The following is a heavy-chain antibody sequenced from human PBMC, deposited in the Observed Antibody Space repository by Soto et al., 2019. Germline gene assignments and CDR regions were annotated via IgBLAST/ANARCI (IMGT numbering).Heavy chain of an antibody. CDR3: ARRTMGNYYYMDV. J-gene: IGHJ6*03. CDR1: GFTLSDYY. V-gene: IGHV3-11*01. CDR2: ISSSGTID. Sequence: QVQLVESGGGLVKPGGSLRLSCVASGFTLSDYYMSWIRQAPGKGLEWVSYISSSGTIDNYADSVKGRFTISRDNAKNSLFLQMNGLRAEDTGVYYCARRTMGNYYYMDVWGKGTTVTVSS. D-gene: IGHD3-10*01.